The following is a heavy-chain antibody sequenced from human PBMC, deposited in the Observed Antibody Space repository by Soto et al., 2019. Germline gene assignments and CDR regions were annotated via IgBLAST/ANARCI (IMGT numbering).Heavy chain of an antibody. CDR1: GDTLTDLS. Sequence: ASVKVSCKVSGDTLTDLSMHWVRQAPGQGLEWMGGFIPVDGTTIYAQKFQGRVTMAEDTSTDTAYMELSSLRSEDTAVYYCATDREGNYYDSSGGYYFDYWGQGTLVTVSS. J-gene: IGHJ4*02. CDR3: ATDREGNYYDSSGGYYFDY. D-gene: IGHD3-22*01. CDR2: FIPVDGTT. V-gene: IGHV1-24*01.